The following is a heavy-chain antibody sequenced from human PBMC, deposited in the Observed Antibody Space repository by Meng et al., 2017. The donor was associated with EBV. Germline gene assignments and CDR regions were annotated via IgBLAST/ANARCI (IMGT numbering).Heavy chain of an antibody. CDR2: LIPMSDAP. V-gene: IGHV1-69*01. D-gene: IGHD3-10*01. CDR3: ASESGRGFTPDY. CDR1: GGTFRSDA. Sequence: QGQWVQSGAEVKKPGSSGKVSCKTSGGTFRSDAISWVRQAPGQGLEWMGGLIPMSDAPHYAQKFQGRVTITADESTSTHYMDLSGLRSEDAAVYYCASESGRGFTPDYWGQGTLVTVSS. J-gene: IGHJ4*02.